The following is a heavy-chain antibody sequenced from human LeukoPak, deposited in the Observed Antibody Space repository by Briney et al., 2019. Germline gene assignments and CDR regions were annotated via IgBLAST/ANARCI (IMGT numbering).Heavy chain of an antibody. Sequence: ASVKVSCKASGYTFTGYYMHWVRQAPGQGLEWMGWINPSGGSTSYAQKFQGRVTMTRDTSTSTVYMELSSLTSEDTAVYYCARGRGVVVPAAPTGDPFDIWGQGTMVTVSS. D-gene: IGHD2-2*01. CDR1: GYTFTGYY. CDR3: ARGRGVVVPAAPTGDPFDI. CDR2: INPSGGST. V-gene: IGHV1-46*01. J-gene: IGHJ3*02.